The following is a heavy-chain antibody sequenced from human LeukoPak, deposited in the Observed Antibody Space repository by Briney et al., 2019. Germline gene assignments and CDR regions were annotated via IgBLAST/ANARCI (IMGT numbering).Heavy chain of an antibody. Sequence: GGSLRLSCAASGFTFSSYAMSWVRQAPGKGLEWVSAISGSGGSTYYADSVKGRFTISRDNSKNTLYLQMNSLRAEDTAVYYCARDLWFGELSLFDYWGQGTLVIVSS. CDR1: GFTFSSYA. CDR3: ARDLWFGELSLFDY. J-gene: IGHJ4*02. D-gene: IGHD3-10*01. V-gene: IGHV3-23*01. CDR2: ISGSGGST.